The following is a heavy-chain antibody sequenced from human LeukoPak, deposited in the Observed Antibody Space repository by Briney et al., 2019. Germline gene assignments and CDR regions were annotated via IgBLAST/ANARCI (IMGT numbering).Heavy chain of an antibody. Sequence: ASVKVSCKASGYTFTSYGISWVRQAPGQGLEWMGWISAYNGNTNYAQKLQGRATMTTDTSTSTAYMELRSLRSDDTAVYYCARVAGSSGYSDAFDIWGQGTMVTVSS. J-gene: IGHJ3*02. V-gene: IGHV1-18*01. CDR3: ARVAGSSGYSDAFDI. CDR2: ISAYNGNT. CDR1: GYTFTSYG. D-gene: IGHD3-22*01.